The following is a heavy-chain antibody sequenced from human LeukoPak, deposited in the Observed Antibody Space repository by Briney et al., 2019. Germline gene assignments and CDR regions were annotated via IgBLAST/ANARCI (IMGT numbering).Heavy chain of an antibody. Sequence: GRSLRLSCAASGFTFSSYAMHWVRQAPGKGLEWVAVISYDGSNKYYADSVKGRFTISRDNSKNTLYLQMNSLRAEDTAVYYCAREINKWFDPWGQGTLVTVSS. V-gene: IGHV3-30-3*01. CDR1: GFTFSSYA. CDR3: AREINKWFDP. J-gene: IGHJ5*02. CDR2: ISYDGSNK.